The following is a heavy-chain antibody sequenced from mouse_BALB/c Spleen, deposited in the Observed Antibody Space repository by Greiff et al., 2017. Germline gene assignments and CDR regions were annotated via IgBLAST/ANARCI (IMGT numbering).Heavy chain of an antibody. CDR1: GYTFTSYW. CDR3: ASWLLRGY. V-gene: IGHV1-7*01. Sequence: QVQLKQSGAELAKPGASVKMSCKASGYTFTSYWMHWVKQRPGQGLEWIGYINPSTGYTEYNQKFKDKATLTADKSSSTAYMQLSSLTSEDSAVYYCASWLLRGYWGQGTTLTVSS. D-gene: IGHD2-3*01. CDR2: INPSTGYT. J-gene: IGHJ2*01.